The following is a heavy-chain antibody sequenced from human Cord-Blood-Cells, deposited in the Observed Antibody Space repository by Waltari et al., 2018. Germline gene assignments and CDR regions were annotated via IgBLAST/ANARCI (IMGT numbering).Heavy chain of an antibody. CDR1: GGSVSSGSYY. CDR3: ASCSSTSCYAFDI. V-gene: IGHV4-61*01. Sequence: PGLVMPSETLSLTCTVSGGSVSSGSYYWSWIRQPPGKGLEWIGYIYYSGSTNYNPSLKSRVTISVDTSKNQFSLKLSSVTAADTAVYYCASCSSTSCYAFDIWGQGTMVTVSS. CDR2: IYYSGST. J-gene: IGHJ3*02. D-gene: IGHD2-2*01.